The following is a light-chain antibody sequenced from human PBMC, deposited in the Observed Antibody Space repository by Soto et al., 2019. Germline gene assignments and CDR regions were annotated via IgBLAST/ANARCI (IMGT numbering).Light chain of an antibody. J-gene: IGKJ5*01. CDR3: QVRTNSPIA. Sequence: IVLTHSPSTLSLSPGAGATLSCRASQSVSSYLAWYQQKPGQAPRLLMYDASNRATGIPARFSGTGSGTDFTLTINNLEPEDVAVYYCQVRTNSPIAFGRGTRLEIK. CDR1: QSVSSY. CDR2: DAS. V-gene: IGKV3-11*01.